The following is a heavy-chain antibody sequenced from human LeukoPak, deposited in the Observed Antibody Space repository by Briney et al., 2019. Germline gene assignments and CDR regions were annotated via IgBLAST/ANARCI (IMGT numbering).Heavy chain of an antibody. CDR3: ARHLDGGRWSYGFYYYYGMDV. CDR1: GGSISSSSYY. V-gene: IGHV4-39*01. Sequence: PSETLSLTCTVSGGSISSSSYYWGWIRQPPGKGLEWIGSIYYSGSTYYNPSLKSRVTISVDTSKNQFSLKLSSVTAADTTVYYCARHLDGGRWSYGFYYYYGMDVWGQGTTVTVSS. J-gene: IGHJ6*02. CDR2: IYYSGST. D-gene: IGHD5-18*01.